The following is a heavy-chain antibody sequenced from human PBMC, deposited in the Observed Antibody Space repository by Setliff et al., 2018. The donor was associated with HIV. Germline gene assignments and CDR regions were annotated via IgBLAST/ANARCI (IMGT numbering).Heavy chain of an antibody. CDR2: IYYSGST. CDR1: GGSISSHY. Sequence: LFLTCTVSGGSISSHYWSWIRQPPGKGLEWIGSIYYSGSTNYNPSLKSRVTISVDPSKNQFFLKLSSVTAADTAVYYCARDTALVSWVWRQGTLVTVSS. D-gene: IGHD5-18*01. V-gene: IGHV4-59*11. CDR3: ARDTALVSWV. J-gene: IGHJ4*02.